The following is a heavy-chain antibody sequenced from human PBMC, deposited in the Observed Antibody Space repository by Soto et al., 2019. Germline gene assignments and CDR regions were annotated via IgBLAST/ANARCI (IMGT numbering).Heavy chain of an antibody. J-gene: IGHJ4*02. Sequence: QVQLVQSGAEVKKPGSSVKVSCKASGGTFSSYAISWVRQAPGQGLEWMGGIIPIFGTANYAQKFQGRVTITADESTSTADMELSSLRSEYTAVYYCAREGSMVRGVRPLGYWGQGTLVTVSS. CDR1: GGTFSSYA. V-gene: IGHV1-69*01. CDR3: AREGSMVRGVRPLGY. D-gene: IGHD3-10*01. CDR2: IIPIFGTA.